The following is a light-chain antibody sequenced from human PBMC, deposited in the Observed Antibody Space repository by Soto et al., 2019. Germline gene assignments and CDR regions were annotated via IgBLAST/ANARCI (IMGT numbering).Light chain of an antibody. V-gene: IGLV1-44*01. J-gene: IGLJ2*01. CDR2: SNN. Sequence: QSVLTQPPSASGTPGQRVTISCSGSSSNIGSNTVNWYQQLPGTAPKLLIYSNNQRPSGVPDRFSASKSGTSASLAISGLQSEDEADYYCAAWDDSLNGVVFGGGTKLTFL. CDR1: SSNIGSNT. CDR3: AAWDDSLNGVV.